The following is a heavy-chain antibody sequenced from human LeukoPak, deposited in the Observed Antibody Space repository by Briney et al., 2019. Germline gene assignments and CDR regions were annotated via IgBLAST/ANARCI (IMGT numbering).Heavy chain of an antibody. J-gene: IGHJ6*03. V-gene: IGHV3-74*01. CDR1: GFTFSSSW. CDR2: INSDGSST. CDR3: ARGSIYYYYYYVDV. Sequence: PGGSLRLSCAASGFTFSSSWMHWVRQAPGKGLVWVSRINSDGSSTSYADSVKGRFTISRDNAKNSLYLQMNSLRAEDTAVYYCARGSIYYYYYYVDVWGKGTTVTVSS.